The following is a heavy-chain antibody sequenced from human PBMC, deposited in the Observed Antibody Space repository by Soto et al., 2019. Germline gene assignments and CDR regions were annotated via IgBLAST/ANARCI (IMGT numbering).Heavy chain of an antibody. CDR2: ISGSGGRI. CDR3: AKRDCSDSGGYATLFDY. V-gene: IGHV3-23*01. D-gene: IGHD3-22*01. Sequence: EVQLLESGGGLVQPGGSLRLSCAASGFTFSTYAMAWVRQAPGQGMEWVSGISGSGGRIYYADSVQGRFTISRDNSKNTQAVQMNSLRAEDTAVYYCAKRDCSDSGGYATLFDYWGQGTLVTVSS. CDR1: GFTFSTYA. J-gene: IGHJ4*02.